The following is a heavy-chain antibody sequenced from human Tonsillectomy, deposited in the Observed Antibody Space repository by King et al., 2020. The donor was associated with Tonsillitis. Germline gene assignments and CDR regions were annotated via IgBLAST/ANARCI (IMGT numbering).Heavy chain of an antibody. CDR1: GFTFSSFG. Sequence: QLVQSGGGVVQPGRSLRLSCAASGFTFSSFGMHWVRQAPGKGLEWVALISYDGRNTYYADSVKGRFAISRDNSKNTLYLQMNSLRAEDTAVYYCAKDPSFGRGWANHYYYGMDVWGQGTTVTVSS. J-gene: IGHJ6*02. CDR2: ISYDGRNT. CDR3: AKDPSFGRGWANHYYYGMDV. V-gene: IGHV3-30*18. D-gene: IGHD6-19*01.